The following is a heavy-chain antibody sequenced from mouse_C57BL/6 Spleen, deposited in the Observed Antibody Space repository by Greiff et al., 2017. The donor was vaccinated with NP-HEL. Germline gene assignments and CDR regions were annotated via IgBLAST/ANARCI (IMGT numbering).Heavy chain of an antibody. CDR3: ARSRGSSYWYFDV. D-gene: IGHD1-1*01. V-gene: IGHV1-64*01. Sequence: VQLQQPGAELVKPGASVKLSCKASGYTFTSYWMHWVKQRPGQGLEWIGMIHPNSGSTNYNEKFKSKATLTVDNSSSTDYMQLSSLTSEDSAVYYCARSRGSSYWYFDVWGTGTTVTVSS. CDR2: IHPNSGST. J-gene: IGHJ1*03. CDR1: GYTFTSYW.